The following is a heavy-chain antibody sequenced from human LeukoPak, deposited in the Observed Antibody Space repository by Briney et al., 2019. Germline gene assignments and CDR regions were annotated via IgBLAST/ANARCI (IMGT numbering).Heavy chain of an antibody. CDR3: ARDTGRFDY. D-gene: IGHD1-14*01. J-gene: IGHJ4*02. V-gene: IGHV4-59*01. Sequence: SETLSLTCTVSGGSISSYYWSWIRQPPGKGLEWIGYIYYSGSTNYNPSLKSRVTISVDTSKNQFSLKLSSVTAADTAVYYCARDTGRFDYWGQGILVTVSS. CDR2: IYYSGST. CDR1: GGSISSYY.